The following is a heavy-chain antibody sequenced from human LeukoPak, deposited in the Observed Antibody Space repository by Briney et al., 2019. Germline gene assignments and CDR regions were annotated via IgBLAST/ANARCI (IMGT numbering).Heavy chain of an antibody. D-gene: IGHD1-7*01. Sequence: SETLSLTCTVSGGSISSSSYYWDWIRQPPGKGLEWIGSIYYSGSTYYNPSLKSRVTISADTSKNQFSLKLTSVTAADTAVYYCVRDRELNYWGQGTLVTVSS. CDR3: VRDRELNY. J-gene: IGHJ4*02. CDR1: GGSISSSSYY. V-gene: IGHV4-39*07. CDR2: IYYSGST.